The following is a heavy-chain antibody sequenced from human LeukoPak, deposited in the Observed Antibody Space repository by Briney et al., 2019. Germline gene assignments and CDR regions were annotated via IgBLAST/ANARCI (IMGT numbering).Heavy chain of an antibody. D-gene: IGHD3-10*01. J-gene: IGHJ6*03. V-gene: IGHV4-34*01. CDR1: GGSFSGYY. CDR3: ARGVSGSGSYIYYYYYYMDV. Sequence: SETLSLTCAVYGGSFSGYYWSWIRQPPGKGLEWIGEINHSGSTNYNPSLKSRVTISVDTSKNQFSLKLSSETAADTAVYYCARGVSGSGSYIYYYYYYMDVWGKGTTVTVSS. CDR2: INHSGST.